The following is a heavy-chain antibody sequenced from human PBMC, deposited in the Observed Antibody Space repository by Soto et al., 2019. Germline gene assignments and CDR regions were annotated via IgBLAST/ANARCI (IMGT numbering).Heavy chain of an antibody. Sequence: QVQLVQSGAEVKKPGASVRVSCKASGDTFTTYYLHWGRQAPGQGLEWMGMIHPSGGGATYAQKFLGRLNLTRDRSTSTVFMELSSLRSDETVVYYCARGGHITVVTASFDYWGQGTLVTVSS. D-gene: IGHD2-21*02. V-gene: IGHV1-46*03. CDR3: ARGGHITVVTASFDY. CDR2: IHPSGGGA. J-gene: IGHJ4*02. CDR1: GDTFTTYY.